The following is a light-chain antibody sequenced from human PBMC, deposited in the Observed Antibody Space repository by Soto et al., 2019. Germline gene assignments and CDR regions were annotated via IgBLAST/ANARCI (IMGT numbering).Light chain of an antibody. Sequence: ELVLTHSRATLCLSPGWRPTLSCRASHSVSTSLACYQQKPCQPPSLFXYDASNRATGIPARFSGSGCGTDFTPTIGSLEPEDFAAYYCQQRCTWPPLTFGPGTKVDIK. V-gene: IGKV3-11*01. CDR2: DAS. CDR3: QQRCTWPPLT. J-gene: IGKJ3*01. CDR1: HSVSTS.